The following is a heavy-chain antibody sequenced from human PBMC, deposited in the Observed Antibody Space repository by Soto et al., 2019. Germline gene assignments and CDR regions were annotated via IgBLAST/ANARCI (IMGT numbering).Heavy chain of an antibody. J-gene: IGHJ2*01. CDR3: ATRTVGWYFDL. V-gene: IGHV3-23*01. CDR2: LSGSGGST. D-gene: IGHD4-17*01. CDR1: GFTFSSYA. Sequence: EVQLLESGGGLVQPGGSLRLSCAASGFTFSSYAMSWVRQAPGKGLEWVSALSGSGGSTYYADSVKGRFTIPRDNSKNKLYLQMNSLRAEDTAVYYCATRTVGWYFDLWGRGTLVTVSS.